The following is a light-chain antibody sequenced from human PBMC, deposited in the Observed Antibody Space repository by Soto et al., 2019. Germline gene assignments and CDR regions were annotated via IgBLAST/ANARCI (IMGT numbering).Light chain of an antibody. CDR3: QQYNNWPIT. V-gene: IGKV3-15*01. CDR1: QSVSSN. Sequence: EIVMTQSPATLSVSPGERATLSCRARQSVSSNLAWYQQKPGQAPRLLIYGASTRATGIPARFSGSGSGTEFTLPISSLQSEDFAVYYCQQYNNWPITFGQGTRLEIK. CDR2: GAS. J-gene: IGKJ5*01.